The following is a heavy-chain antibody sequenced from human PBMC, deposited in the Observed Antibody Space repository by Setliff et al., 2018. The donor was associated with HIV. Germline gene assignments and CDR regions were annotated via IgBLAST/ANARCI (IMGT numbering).Heavy chain of an antibody. CDR1: GYSVATHG. CDR2: ISAYTGNT. V-gene: IGHV1-18*01. D-gene: IGHD1-26*01. CDR3: ARRRRSSGDSFDF. J-gene: IGHJ3*01. Sequence: ASVQVSCMTSGYSVATHGLSWVRQAPGEGLEWMGWISAYTGNTNYAQKVHGRVSMTTDSSTSTGYMELTSLRSDDTAVYYCARRRRSSGDSFDFWGQGTLVTVSS.